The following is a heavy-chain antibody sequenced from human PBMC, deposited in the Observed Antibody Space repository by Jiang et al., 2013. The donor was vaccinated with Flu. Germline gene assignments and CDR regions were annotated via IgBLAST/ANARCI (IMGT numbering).Heavy chain of an antibody. CDR3: SRSYLVAFDY. Sequence: GSGLVKPSETLSLTCTVSGGSIRSSSYYWGWIRQPPGKGLEWIGVIFYSGNTYYGPSLRGRVTLSVDTSKNQFSLKLSSVTAADTAVYYCSRSYLVAFDYWGQGTLVTVSS. CDR2: IFYSGNT. CDR1: GGSIRSSSYY. D-gene: IGHD5-12*01. J-gene: IGHJ4*02. V-gene: IGHV4-39*01.